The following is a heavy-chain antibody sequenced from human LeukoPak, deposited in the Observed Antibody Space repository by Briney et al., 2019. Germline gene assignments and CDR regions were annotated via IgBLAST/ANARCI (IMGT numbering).Heavy chain of an antibody. CDR2: IRGSGGST. CDR3: AKDRNYDFWSGLSMDV. CDR1: GFTFSSYA. J-gene: IGHJ6*03. Sequence: GGFLRLSCAASGFTFSSYAMSGVRQAPGRGLEGVSAIRGSGGSTYFADSVKGRFTISRDNSKNTLYLQMNSLRAEDTAVYYCAKDRNYDFWSGLSMDVWGKGTTVTVSS. V-gene: IGHV3-23*01. D-gene: IGHD3-3*01.